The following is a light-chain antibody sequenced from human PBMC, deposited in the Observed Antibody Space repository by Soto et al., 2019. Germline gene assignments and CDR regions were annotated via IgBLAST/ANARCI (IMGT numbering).Light chain of an antibody. CDR3: NSYTSRYTFF. J-gene: IGLJ1*01. V-gene: IGLV2-14*01. Sequence: QSVLTQPASVSGSPGQSITISCTGTSSDIGGYNYVSWYQHHPGRAPKLMIYEVNKRPSEVSNRFSGSESGNTASLTISGLQPEDEADYYCNSYTSRYTFFLGTGTKLTVL. CDR2: EVN. CDR1: SSDIGGYNY.